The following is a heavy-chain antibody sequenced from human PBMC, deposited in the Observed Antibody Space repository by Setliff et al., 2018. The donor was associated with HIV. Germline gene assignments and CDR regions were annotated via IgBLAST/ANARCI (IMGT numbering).Heavy chain of an antibody. V-gene: IGHV4-34*01. CDR1: GGSFSDSY. Sequence: SETLSLTCAVYGGSFSDSYWSWSWIRQPPGKGLEWIGEINHSGSTNYNPSLKSRVTISVDTSKNQFSLKLSSVTAADTAVYYCNIYYYYYMDVWGKGTTVTVSS. CDR2: INHSGST. J-gene: IGHJ6*03. CDR3: NIYYYYYMDV.